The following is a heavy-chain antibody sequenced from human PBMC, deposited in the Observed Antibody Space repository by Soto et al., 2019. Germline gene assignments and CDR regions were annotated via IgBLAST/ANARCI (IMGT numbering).Heavy chain of an antibody. CDR2: INAGNGNT. CDR1: GYTFTSYA. J-gene: IGHJ6*02. V-gene: IGHV1-3*01. Sequence: ASVKVSCKASGYTFTSYAMHWVRQAPGQRLEWMGWINAGNGNTKYSQKFQGRVTITRDTSASTAYMELSSLRSEDTAVYYCARENDFWSGYYPLGMDVWGQGTTVTVSS. D-gene: IGHD3-3*01. CDR3: ARENDFWSGYYPLGMDV.